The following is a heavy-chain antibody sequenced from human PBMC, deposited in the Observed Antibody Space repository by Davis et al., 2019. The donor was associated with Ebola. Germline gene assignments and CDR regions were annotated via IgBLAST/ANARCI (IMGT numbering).Heavy chain of an antibody. CDR2: IWYDGSNK. CDR1: GFTFSSYG. Sequence: PGGSLRLSCAASGFTFSSYGMHWVRQAPGKGLEWVAVIWYDGSNKYYADSVKGRFTISRDNAKNSLYLQMNSLRAEDTAVYYCASQCSSTSCYYGMDVWGKGTTVTVSS. CDR3: ASQCSSTSCYYGMDV. V-gene: IGHV3-33*01. D-gene: IGHD2-2*01. J-gene: IGHJ6*04.